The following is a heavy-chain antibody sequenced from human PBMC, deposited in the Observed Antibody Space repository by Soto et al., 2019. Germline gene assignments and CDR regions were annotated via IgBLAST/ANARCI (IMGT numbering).Heavy chain of an antibody. J-gene: IGHJ5*02. CDR2: IKSKTDGGTT. Sequence: GGSLRLSCAASGFTFSNAWMNWVRQAPGKGLEWVGRIKSKTDGGTTDYAAPVKGRFTISRDDSKNTLYLQMNSLKTKDTAVYYCTTESHSGSSNINWFDPWGQGTLVTVSS. V-gene: IGHV3-15*07. CDR3: TTESHSGSSNINWFDP. D-gene: IGHD1-26*01. CDR1: GFTFSNAW.